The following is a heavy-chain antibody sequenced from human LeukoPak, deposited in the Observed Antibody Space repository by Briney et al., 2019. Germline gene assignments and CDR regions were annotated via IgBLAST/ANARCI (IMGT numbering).Heavy chain of an antibody. D-gene: IGHD3-3*01. CDR3: AKDRQTITIFGVVNTPRANFDY. CDR1: GFSFSRYD. Sequence: GSLRLSCAASGFSFSRYDIHWVRQAPGKGLEWVAFIRYDGSNKNYADSAKGRFTISRDNFMSTVYLQMNSLRAEDTAVYYCAKDRQTITIFGVVNTPRANFDYWGQGTLVTVSS. V-gene: IGHV3-30*02. CDR2: IRYDGSNK. J-gene: IGHJ4*02.